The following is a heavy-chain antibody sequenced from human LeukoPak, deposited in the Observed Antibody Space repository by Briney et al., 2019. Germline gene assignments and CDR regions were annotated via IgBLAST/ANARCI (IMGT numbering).Heavy chain of an antibody. CDR3: ARGTYYYDSSGYPSFDY. CDR2: ISYDGSNK. CDR1: GFTFSSYA. V-gene: IGHV3-30-3*01. Sequence: PGGSLRLSCAASGFTFSSYAMHWVRQAPGKGLEWVAVISYDGSNKYYADSVKGRFTISRDNSKNTLYLQMNSLRAEDTAVYYCARGTYYYDSSGYPSFDYWGQGTLVTVSS. J-gene: IGHJ4*02. D-gene: IGHD3-22*01.